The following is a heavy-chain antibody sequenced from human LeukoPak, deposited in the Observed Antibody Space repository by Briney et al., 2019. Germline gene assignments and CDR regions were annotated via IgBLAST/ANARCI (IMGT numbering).Heavy chain of an antibody. Sequence: GGSLRLSCAASGITFSSYAMHWVRQAPGKGLEWVAVISYDGSNKYYADSVKGRFTISRDNSKNTLYLQMNSLRAEDTAVYYCAKESYYYGSGSSSAFDIWGQGTMVTVSS. V-gene: IGHV3-30*04. J-gene: IGHJ3*02. D-gene: IGHD3-10*01. CDR2: ISYDGSNK. CDR3: AKESYYYGSGSSSAFDI. CDR1: GITFSSYA.